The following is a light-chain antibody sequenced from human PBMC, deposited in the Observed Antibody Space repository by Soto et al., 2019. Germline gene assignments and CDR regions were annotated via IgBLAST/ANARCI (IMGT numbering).Light chain of an antibody. Sequence: EIVLTQSPGTLSLSSGETATLSCSASQSVSSSYLGWYQQHPGQAPRLLIYGASSRASDIPDRFSGSGSGTDFSLTIRRLEPDDFAVYYCQKYGNFWTFGQGTRWIS. V-gene: IGKV3-20*01. CDR2: GAS. J-gene: IGKJ1*01. CDR1: QSVSSSY. CDR3: QKYGNFWT.